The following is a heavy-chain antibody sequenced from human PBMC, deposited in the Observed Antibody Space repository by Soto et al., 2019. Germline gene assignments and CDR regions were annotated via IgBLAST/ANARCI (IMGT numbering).Heavy chain of an antibody. CDR3: AKPVLRDYYDSSGYWEGGAFDI. Sequence: PVGSLRLSCAASGFTFSSYAMSWVRQAPGKGLEWVSAISGSGGSTYYADSVKGRFTISRDNSKNTLYLQMNSLRAEDTAVYYCAKPVLRDYYDSSGYWEGGAFDIWGQGTMVTVSS. J-gene: IGHJ3*02. V-gene: IGHV3-23*01. D-gene: IGHD3-22*01. CDR2: ISGSGGST. CDR1: GFTFSSYA.